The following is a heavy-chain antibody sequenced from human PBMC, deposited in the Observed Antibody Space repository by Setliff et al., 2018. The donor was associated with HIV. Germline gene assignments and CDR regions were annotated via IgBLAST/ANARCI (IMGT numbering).Heavy chain of an antibody. Sequence: ASVKVSCKTSGYDFRRYGIAWVRQVPGHGLEWMGWISAYNGNTNYAQKLQGRVAMTTDTSTSTAYMELRSLRSDDTAVYYCARDHCSSSGCYEYSYYGMDVWGQGTTVTVSS. CDR1: GYDFRRYG. V-gene: IGHV1-18*01. CDR3: ARDHCSSSGCYEYSYYGMDV. D-gene: IGHD2-2*01. J-gene: IGHJ6*02. CDR2: ISAYNGNT.